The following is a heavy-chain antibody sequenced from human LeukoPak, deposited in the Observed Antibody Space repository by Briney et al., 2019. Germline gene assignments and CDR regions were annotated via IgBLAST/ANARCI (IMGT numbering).Heavy chain of an antibody. V-gene: IGHV3-11*04. J-gene: IGHJ5*02. CDR2: ISNDGTTI. CDR3: ARDRRPSSWLGVGP. D-gene: IGHD6-13*01. CDR1: GFTFSDHY. Sequence: GGSLRLSCVASGFTFSDHYMSWICQAPGKGLEWLSYISNDGTTIYYADSVKGRFTISRDNAKNPLHLQMNSLRAGDTAVYYCARDRRPSSWLGVGPWGQGTLVTVSS.